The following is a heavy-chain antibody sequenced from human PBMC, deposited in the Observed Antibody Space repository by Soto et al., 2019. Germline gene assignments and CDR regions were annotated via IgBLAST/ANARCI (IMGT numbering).Heavy chain of an antibody. CDR2: IKTDGSIT. CDR3: STLVVPGDPLTY. V-gene: IGHV3-74*01. Sequence: GSLRLSCTASRFAFSRYWMHWVRQAPGKGLVWVSRIKTDGSITQYADSVKGRFTISRDNAKNTLYLQMSSLTVEDTAVYYCSTLVVPGDPLTYWGLGTLVTVSS. J-gene: IGHJ1*01. D-gene: IGHD2-2*01. CDR1: RFAFSRYW.